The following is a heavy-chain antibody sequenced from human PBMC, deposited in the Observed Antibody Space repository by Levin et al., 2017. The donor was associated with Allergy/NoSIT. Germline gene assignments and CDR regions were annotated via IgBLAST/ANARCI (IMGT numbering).Heavy chain of an antibody. D-gene: IGHD6-19*01. Sequence: PGGSLRLSCAASGFTFSSYGMHWVRQAPGKGLEWVAVISYDGSNKYYADSVKGRFTISRDNSKNTLYLQMNSLRAEDTAVYYCAKDPQSSGWYVPSYYYYYGMDVWGQGTTVTVSS. CDR2: ISYDGSNK. CDR3: AKDPQSSGWYVPSYYYYYGMDV. J-gene: IGHJ6*02. V-gene: IGHV3-30*18. CDR1: GFTFSSYG.